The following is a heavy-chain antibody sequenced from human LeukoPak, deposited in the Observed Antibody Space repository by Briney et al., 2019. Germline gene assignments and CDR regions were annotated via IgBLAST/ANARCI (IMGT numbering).Heavy chain of an antibody. Sequence: GGSLRLSCAASGFTFSSYAMNWVRQAPGKGLEWVSISGSGGDTYYADSVKGRFTISRDNSKNTLYLQMNSLRAEDTAVYYCASAPYSSGWYRFDYWGQGTLVTVSS. CDR2: SGSGGDT. CDR3: ASAPYSSGWYRFDY. V-gene: IGHV3-23*01. CDR1: GFTFSSYA. J-gene: IGHJ4*02. D-gene: IGHD6-19*01.